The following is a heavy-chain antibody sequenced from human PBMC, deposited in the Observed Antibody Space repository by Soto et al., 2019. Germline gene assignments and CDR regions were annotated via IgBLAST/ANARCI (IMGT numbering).Heavy chain of an antibody. CDR1: GGSISSYY. CDR3: ARDRGRGYSYGLRVYYYYGMDV. D-gene: IGHD5-18*01. J-gene: IGHJ6*02. V-gene: IGHV4-59*01. Sequence: SEALSLTCTVSGGSISSYYWSWIRQPPGKGLEWIGYIYYSGSTNYNPSLKGRVTISVDTSKNQFSLKLSSVTAADTAVYYCARDRGRGYSYGLRVYYYYGMDVWGQGTTVTVSS. CDR2: IYYSGST.